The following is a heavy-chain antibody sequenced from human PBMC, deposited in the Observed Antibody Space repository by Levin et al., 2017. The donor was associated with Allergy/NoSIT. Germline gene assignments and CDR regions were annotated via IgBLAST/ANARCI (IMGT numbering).Heavy chain of an antibody. J-gene: IGHJ5*02. D-gene: IGHD3-16*02. V-gene: IGHV3-23*01. Sequence: PGGSLRLSCAASGFTFSSYAMSWVRQAPGKGLEWVSTISGSGGSTYYADSVKGRFTISRDNSKNTLYLQMNSLRAEDTAVYYCAKGAHYDYVWGRYREWFDPWGQGTLVTVSS. CDR2: ISGSGGST. CDR1: GFTFSSYA. CDR3: AKGAHYDYVWGRYREWFDP.